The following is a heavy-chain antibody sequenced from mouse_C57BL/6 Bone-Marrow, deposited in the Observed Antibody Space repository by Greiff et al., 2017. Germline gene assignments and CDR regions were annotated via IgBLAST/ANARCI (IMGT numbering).Heavy chain of an antibody. D-gene: IGHD4-1*01. CDR2: IDPSDSDT. J-gene: IGHJ3*01. CDR1: GYTFTSYW. Sequence: VQLQQPGAELVMPGASVKLSCKASGYTFTSYWMHWVKQRPGQGLEWIGEIDPSDSDTNYNQKFKGKATLTVDKSSSTAYMQLSSLTSEDSAVYYCARDWEGFAYWGQGTLVTVSA. V-gene: IGHV1-69*01. CDR3: ARDWEGFAY.